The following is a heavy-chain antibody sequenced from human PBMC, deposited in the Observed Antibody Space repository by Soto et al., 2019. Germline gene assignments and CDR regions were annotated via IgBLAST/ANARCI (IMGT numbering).Heavy chain of an antibody. V-gene: IGHV4-39*01. CDR1: GGSISSNSYY. Sequence: ETLSLTCTVSGGSISSNSYYWGWIRQPPGKGLEWIGSIYYSGSTYYNPSLKSRVTISVDTSKNQFSLKLSSVTAADTAVYYCARHTGITMIVKGWFDPWGQGTLVTVSS. D-gene: IGHD3-22*01. CDR2: IYYSGST. CDR3: ARHTGITMIVKGWFDP. J-gene: IGHJ5*02.